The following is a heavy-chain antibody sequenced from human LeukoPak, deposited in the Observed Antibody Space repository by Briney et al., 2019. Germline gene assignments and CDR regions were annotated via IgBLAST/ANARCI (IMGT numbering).Heavy chain of an antibody. CDR2: IDRTSRYI. CDR1: GVTFSSYS. D-gene: IGHD4-17*01. V-gene: IGHV3-21*01. J-gene: IGHJ4*02. CDR3: ATDYGDFDLH. Sequence: GGSLRLSCAASGVTFSSYSMNWVRQAPGKGLEWVSSIDRTSRYIYYADSVKGRFTISRDNAKNSLYLQMNSLRAEDTALYYCATDYGDFDLHWGQGTLVTVSS.